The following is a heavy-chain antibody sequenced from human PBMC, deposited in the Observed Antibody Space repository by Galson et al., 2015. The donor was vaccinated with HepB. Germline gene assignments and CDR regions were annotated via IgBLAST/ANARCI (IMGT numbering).Heavy chain of an antibody. D-gene: IGHD4-23*01. CDR1: GFTVSNEY. CDR3: VRDVGGNPVGIDY. CDR2: IYSGGST. J-gene: IGHJ4*02. Sequence: SLRLSCAASGFTVSNEYMSWVRQASGKGLEWVSVIYSGGSTYYGDSVKGRFTISRDKSKNTLYLHMNSLKAEDTAAYYCVRDVGGNPVGIDYWGQGTLVTVSS. V-gene: IGHV3-53*01.